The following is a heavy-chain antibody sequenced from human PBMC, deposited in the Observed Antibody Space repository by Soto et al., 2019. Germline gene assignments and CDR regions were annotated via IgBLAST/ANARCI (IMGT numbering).Heavy chain of an antibody. J-gene: IGHJ4*02. Sequence: SLRLSCAASGFTFSSYGMHWVRQAPGKGLEWVAVISYDGSNKYYADSVKGRFTISRDNSKNTLYLQMNSLRAEDTAVYYCAKSGQKRYSSGWPHFDYWGQGTLVTVSS. CDR3: AKSGQKRYSSGWPHFDY. D-gene: IGHD6-19*01. CDR1: GFTFSSYG. V-gene: IGHV3-30*18. CDR2: ISYDGSNK.